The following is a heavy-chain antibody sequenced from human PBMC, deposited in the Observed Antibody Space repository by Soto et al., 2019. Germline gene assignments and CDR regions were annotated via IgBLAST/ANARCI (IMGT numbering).Heavy chain of an antibody. D-gene: IGHD3-16*02. CDR3: ARGRASFPFGN. Sequence: GXSVKVSCKASGYTFTNYVMYWVRQAPGQSLEWVGGXHAASXNTKYSPKFQXXVTLTRDTXATTVFMEMSSLGLEDKDVYFCARGRASFPFGNWGQGTPVTVSS. CDR2: XHAASXNT. CDR1: GYTFTNYV. V-gene: IGHV1-3*01. J-gene: IGHJ4*02.